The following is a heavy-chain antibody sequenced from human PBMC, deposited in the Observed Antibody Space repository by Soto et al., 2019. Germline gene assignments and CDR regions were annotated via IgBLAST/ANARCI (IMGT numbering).Heavy chain of an antibody. CDR1: GYTFTSYD. J-gene: IGHJ2*01. CDR2: MNPNSGNT. CDR3: AVRANGYSRGWYSLWYFDL. Sequence: QVQLVQSGAEVKKPGASVKVSCKASGYTFTSYDINWVRQATGQGLEWMGWMNPNSGNTGYAQKFQGRVTMTRNTSITTACMEVRSLRSEDTAVYYCAVRANGYSRGWYSLWYFDLWGRGTLVTVSS. D-gene: IGHD6-19*01. V-gene: IGHV1-8*01.